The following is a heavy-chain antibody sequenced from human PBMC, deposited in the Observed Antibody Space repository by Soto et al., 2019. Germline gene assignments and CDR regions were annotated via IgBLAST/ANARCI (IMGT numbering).Heavy chain of an antibody. V-gene: IGHV2-5*02. CDR1: GFSLSTSGVG. CDR2: IYWDDDK. J-gene: IGHJ4*02. Sequence: QITLKESGPTLVKPTQTLTLTCTFSGFSLSTSGVGVGWIRQPPGKALEWLALIYWDDDKRYSPSLKSRLTITKDSSKNQVVLTMTNMDPVDTATYYCAHSASYGDYDLDYFDYWGQGTLVTVSS. D-gene: IGHD4-17*01. CDR3: AHSASYGDYDLDYFDY.